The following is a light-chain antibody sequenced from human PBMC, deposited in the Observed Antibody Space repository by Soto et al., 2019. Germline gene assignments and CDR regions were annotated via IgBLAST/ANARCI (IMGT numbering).Light chain of an antibody. Sequence: DIQMTQSPSSLSASVGDRVTITCRASQTISRYLNWYQHKPGKPPKLLIYGTSNLQSGVPSRFSRSGSGTDFTLTISSLQPEDFATYYCQQTNSPPRSFGQGTKLEIK. CDR2: GTS. V-gene: IGKV1-39*01. CDR1: QTISRY. CDR3: QQTNSPPRS. J-gene: IGKJ2*01.